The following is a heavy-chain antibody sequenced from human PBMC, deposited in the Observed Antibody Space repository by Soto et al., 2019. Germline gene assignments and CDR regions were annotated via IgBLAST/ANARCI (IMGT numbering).Heavy chain of an antibody. CDR1: GFTFSSYS. CDR3: ARDKGYCSSTSCYRGYYYYYYGMDV. J-gene: IGHJ6*02. D-gene: IGHD2-2*02. Sequence: PGGSLRLSCAASGFTFSSYSMNWVRQAPGKGLEWVSSISSSSSYIYYADSVKGRFTISRGNAKNSLYLQMNSLRAEDTAVYYCARDKGYCSSTSCYRGYYYYYYGMDVWGQGTTVTVSS. CDR2: ISSSSSYI. V-gene: IGHV3-21*01.